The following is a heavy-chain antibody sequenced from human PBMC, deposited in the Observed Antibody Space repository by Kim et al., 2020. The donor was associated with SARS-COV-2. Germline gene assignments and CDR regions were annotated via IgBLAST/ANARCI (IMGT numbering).Heavy chain of an antibody. CDR1: GGSFSGYY. Sequence: SETLSLTCAVYGGSFSGYYWSWIRQPPGKGLEWIGEINHSGSTNYNPSLKSRVTISVDTSKNQFSLKLSSVTAADTAVYYCARGRYSSSWYYSHGYYDMDVWGQGTTVTVSS. J-gene: IGHJ6*02. V-gene: IGHV4-34*01. CDR2: INHSGST. CDR3: ARGRYSSSWYYSHGYYDMDV. D-gene: IGHD6-13*01.